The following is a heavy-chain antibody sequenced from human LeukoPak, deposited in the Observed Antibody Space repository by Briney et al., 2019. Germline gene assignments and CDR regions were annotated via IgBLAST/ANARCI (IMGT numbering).Heavy chain of an antibody. V-gene: IGHV3-74*03. D-gene: IGHD5-18*01. CDR3: ARSGSGYCYY. CDR2: IGSDGGST. J-gene: IGHJ4*02. Sequence: HPGGSLSLLCTASGFTLSGYWVNWVRQAPGKGLVWVSRIGSDGGSTTYADSVKGRFTISRDNAKNTLYLQMTSLRAEDTAVYYCARSGSGYCYYWGQGTLVTVSS. CDR1: GFTLSGYW.